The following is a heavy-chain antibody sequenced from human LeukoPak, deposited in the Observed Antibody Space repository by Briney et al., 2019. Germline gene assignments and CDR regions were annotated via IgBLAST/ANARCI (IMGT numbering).Heavy chain of an antibody. D-gene: IGHD3-22*01. J-gene: IGHJ4*02. CDR3: AIAPSDYYDSSGYWGFDY. Sequence: ASVKVSCKVSGYTLTELSTHWVRQAPGKGLEWMGGFDPEDGETIYAQKFQGRVTMTEDTSTDTAYMELSSLRSEDTAVYYCAIAPSDYYDSSGYWGFDYWGQGTLVTVSS. V-gene: IGHV1-24*01. CDR2: FDPEDGET. CDR1: GYTLTELS.